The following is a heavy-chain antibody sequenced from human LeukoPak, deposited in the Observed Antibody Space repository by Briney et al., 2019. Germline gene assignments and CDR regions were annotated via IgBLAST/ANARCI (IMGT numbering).Heavy chain of an antibody. V-gene: IGHV3-21*01. Sequence: GGSLRLSCAASGFTFSSYSMNWVRQAPGKGLEWVSSISSSSSYIYYADSVKGRFTISRDNAKNSLYLQMNSLRAEDTAVYYCAREQWLRLYGMDVWGQGTTVTVSS. CDR2: ISSSSSYI. J-gene: IGHJ6*02. CDR3: AREQWLRLYGMDV. CDR1: GFTFSSYS. D-gene: IGHD6-19*01.